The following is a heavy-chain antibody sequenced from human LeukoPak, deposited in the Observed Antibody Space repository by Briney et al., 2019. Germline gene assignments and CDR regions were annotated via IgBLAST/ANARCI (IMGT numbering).Heavy chain of an antibody. CDR1: GYTFTGYY. V-gene: IGHV1-2*02. D-gene: IGHD3-3*01. CDR2: IHPNSGGT. Sequence: ASVKVFCKSSGYTFTGYYMHWVRPAPGQGLEWMGWIHPNSGGTNYAQKFQGRVTMTRDTSISTAYMELSSLRSEDTAVYYCARGITIFGVVTLNGYWGQGTLVTVSS. J-gene: IGHJ4*02. CDR3: ARGITIFGVVTLNGY.